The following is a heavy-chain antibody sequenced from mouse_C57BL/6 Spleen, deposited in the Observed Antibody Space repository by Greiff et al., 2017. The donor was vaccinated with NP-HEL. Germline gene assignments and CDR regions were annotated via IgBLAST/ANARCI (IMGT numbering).Heavy chain of an antibody. Sequence: VQLQQSGAELVRPGASVKLSCTASGFNIKDDYMHWVKQRPEQGLEWIGWIDPENGDAEYASKFQGKATITADTSSNTAYLQLSSLTSEDTAVYYCTSLYWGYWGQGTTLTVSS. V-gene: IGHV14-4*01. CDR3: TSLYWGY. J-gene: IGHJ2*01. D-gene: IGHD1-1*01. CDR2: IDPENGDA. CDR1: GFNIKDDY.